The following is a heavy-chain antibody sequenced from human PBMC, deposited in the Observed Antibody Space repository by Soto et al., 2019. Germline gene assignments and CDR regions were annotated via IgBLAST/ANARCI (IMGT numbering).Heavy chain of an antibody. CDR3: ARGYRCISTSCYGMDV. V-gene: IGHV1-3*01. CDR1: GYTFTSYA. J-gene: IGHJ6*02. D-gene: IGHD2-2*01. Sequence: ASVKVSFKASGYTFTSYAMHWVRQAPGQRLEWMGWINAGNGNTKYSQKFQGRVTMTRDTSTSTAYMELSSLRSEDTAVYYCARGYRCISTSCYGMDVWGQGTTVTVSS. CDR2: INAGNGNT.